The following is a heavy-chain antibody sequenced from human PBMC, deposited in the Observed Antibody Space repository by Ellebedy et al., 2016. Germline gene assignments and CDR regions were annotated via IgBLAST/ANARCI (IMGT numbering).Heavy chain of an antibody. CDR3: ARRIAARPDYYYAMDV. J-gene: IGHJ6*02. CDR1: GFSFSSYT. CDR2: IWYDGSNK. D-gene: IGHD6-6*01. V-gene: IGHV3-33*08. Sequence: GESLKISCAASGFSFSSYTMHWVRQAPGKGLQWVAVIWYDGSNKYYGDSVKGRFTISRDNSKNTLYLQMNSLRAEDTAVYYCARRIAARPDYYYAMDVWGQGTTVTVAS.